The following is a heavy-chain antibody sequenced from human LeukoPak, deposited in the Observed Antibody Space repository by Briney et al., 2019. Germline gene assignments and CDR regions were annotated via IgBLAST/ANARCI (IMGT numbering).Heavy chain of an antibody. J-gene: IGHJ4*02. Sequence: VASVKVSCKASGYTFTGYYMHWVRQAPGQGLEWMGWINPNSGGTNYAQKFQGRVTMTRDTSISTAYMELSRLRSDDTAVYYCARLPDWGWIQLWSGPTDYWGQGTLVTVSS. V-gene: IGHV1-2*02. CDR1: GYTFTGYY. CDR3: ARLPDWGWIQLWSGPTDY. D-gene: IGHD5-18*01. CDR2: INPNSGGT.